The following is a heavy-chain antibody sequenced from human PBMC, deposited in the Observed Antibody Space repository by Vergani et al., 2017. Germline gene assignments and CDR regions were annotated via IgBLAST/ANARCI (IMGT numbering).Heavy chain of an antibody. CDR3: ARDPRDGYRIPFDY. CDR1: GGTFSSYA. J-gene: IGHJ4*02. D-gene: IGHD5-24*01. CDR2: INPSGGST. V-gene: IGHV1-46*03. Sequence: QVQLVQSGAEVKKPGSSVKVSCKASGGTFSSYAISWVRQAPGQGLEWMGIINPSGGSTSYAQKFQGRVTMTRDTSTSTVYMELSSLRSEDTAVYYCARDPRDGYRIPFDYWGQGTLVTVSS.